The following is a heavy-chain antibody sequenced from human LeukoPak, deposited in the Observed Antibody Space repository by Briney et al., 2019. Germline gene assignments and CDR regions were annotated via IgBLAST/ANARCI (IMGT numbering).Heavy chain of an antibody. Sequence: GGSLRLSCAASGFTFSGSGMHWVRQAPGKGLEWVSAISGSGGSTYYADSVKGRFTISRDNSKNTLYLQMNSLRAEDTAVYYCARDSEDSSSYWGQGTLVTVSS. CDR3: ARDSEDSSSY. V-gene: IGHV3-23*01. D-gene: IGHD2-15*01. J-gene: IGHJ4*02. CDR2: ISGSGGST. CDR1: GFTFSGSG.